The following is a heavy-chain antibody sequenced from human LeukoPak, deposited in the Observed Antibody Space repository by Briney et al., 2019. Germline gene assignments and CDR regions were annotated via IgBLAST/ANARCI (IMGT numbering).Heavy chain of an antibody. J-gene: IGHJ4*02. V-gene: IGHV4-39*01. D-gene: IGHD1-26*01. CDR1: GGSISSSSYY. CDR2: IYYGGST. CDR3: ASLRERSYYARGFDY. Sequence: SETLSLTCTVSGGSISSSSYYWDWIRQPPGKGLEWIGSIYYGGSTYYNPSLESRVTISVDTSKNQFSLKLSSVTAADTAVYYCASLRERSYYARGFDYWGQGTLVTVSS.